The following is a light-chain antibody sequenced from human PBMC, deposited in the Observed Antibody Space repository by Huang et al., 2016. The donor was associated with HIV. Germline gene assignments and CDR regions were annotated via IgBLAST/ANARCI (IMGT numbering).Light chain of an antibody. J-gene: IGKJ3*01. Sequence: ENMLTQSPATLSLSPGKRATLSCRASQSVGTYLAWYQQKPGQAPRPLLYDASFRATGIPVRFSGSGSETNFTLTISRLEPEDFAVYYCQDRYNWPRFTFGPGTKVDIK. CDR1: QSVGTY. CDR2: DAS. CDR3: QDRYNWPRFT. V-gene: IGKV3-11*01.